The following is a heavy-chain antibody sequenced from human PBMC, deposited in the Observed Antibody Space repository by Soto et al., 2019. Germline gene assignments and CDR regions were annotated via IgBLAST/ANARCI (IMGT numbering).Heavy chain of an antibody. D-gene: IGHD6-13*01. V-gene: IGHV4-59*01. CDR2: IYYSGRT. CDR1: GGSISSYY. CDR3: ARVSSSWYFSDY. J-gene: IGHJ4*02. Sequence: ASETLSLTCTVSGGSISSYYWSWIRQPPGKGLEWIGYIYYSGRTNYNPSLKSRVTISVDTSKNQFSLKLSSVTAADTAVYYCARVSSSWYFSDYWGQGTLVTVSS.